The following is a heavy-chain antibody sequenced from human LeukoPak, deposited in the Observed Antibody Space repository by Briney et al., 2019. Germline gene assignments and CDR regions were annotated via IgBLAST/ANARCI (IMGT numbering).Heavy chain of an antibody. CDR3: ASTTYDYDTSGHYFLDY. V-gene: IGHV4-4*07. D-gene: IGHD3-22*01. J-gene: IGHJ4*02. CDR2: IYTSGTT. Sequence: SETLSLTCTVSGGSINSYYWSWIRQPAGKGLEWIGRIYTSGTTNYNPSLKSRVTMSVDTSKDHFSLQLRSVTAADTAVYYCASTTYDYDTSGHYFLDYWGQGSLVTVSS. CDR1: GGSINSYY.